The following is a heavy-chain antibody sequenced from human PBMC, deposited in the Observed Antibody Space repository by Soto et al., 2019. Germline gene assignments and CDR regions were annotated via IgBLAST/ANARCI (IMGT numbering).Heavy chain of an antibody. CDR2: ISAYNGNT. V-gene: IGHV1-18*01. D-gene: IGHD4-17*01. CDR1: GYTFTSYG. CDR3: ARGLDYGDYVGYFDY. J-gene: IGHJ4*02. Sequence: ASVKVSCKASGYTFTSYGISWVRQAPGQGLEWMGWISAYNGNTNYAQKLQGRVTMTTDTSTSTAYMELRSLKSDDTAVYYCARGLDYGDYVGYFDYWGQGTLVTVSS.